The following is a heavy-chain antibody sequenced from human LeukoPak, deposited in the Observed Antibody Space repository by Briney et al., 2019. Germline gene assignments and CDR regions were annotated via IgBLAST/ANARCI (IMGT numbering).Heavy chain of an antibody. CDR2: ISGSGGST. CDR3: AKALKVRAANWAYYFDY. V-gene: IGHV3-23*01. CDR1: GFTFSSYA. J-gene: IGHJ4*02. D-gene: IGHD1-1*01. Sequence: GGSLRLSCAASGFTFSSYAMSWVRQAPGKGLEWVSAISGSGGSTYYADSVKGRFTISRDNSKNTLYLQMNSLRAEDTAVYYCAKALKVRAANWAYYFDYWGQGTLVTVSS.